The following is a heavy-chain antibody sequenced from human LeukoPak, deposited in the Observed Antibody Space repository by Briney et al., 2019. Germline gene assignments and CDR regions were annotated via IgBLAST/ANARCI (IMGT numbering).Heavy chain of an antibody. V-gene: IGHV1-18*01. D-gene: IGHD3-16*01. CDR2: ISAYNGNT. J-gene: IGHJ6*03. Sequence: ASVKVSCKASGYTFTSYGISWVRQAPGQGLEWMGWISAYNGNTNYAQKLQGRVTMTTDTSTSTAYMELRSLRSDDTAVYYCARDLGVRYHYYYYYYMDVWGKGTTVTISS. CDR1: GYTFTSYG. CDR3: ARDLGVRYHYYYYYYMDV.